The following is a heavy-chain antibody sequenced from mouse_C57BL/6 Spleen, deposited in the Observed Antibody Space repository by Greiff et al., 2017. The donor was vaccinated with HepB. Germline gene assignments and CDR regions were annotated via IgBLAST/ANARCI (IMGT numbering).Heavy chain of an antibody. CDR3: ARSLYYYGSSYSFAY. CDR1: GYTFTSYD. Sequence: QVQLKESEPELVKPGASVKLSCKASGYTFTSYDINWVKQRPGQGLEWIGWIYPRDGSTKYNEKFKGKATLTVDTSSSTAYMELHSLTSEDSAVYFCARSLYYYGSSYSFAYWGQGTLVTVSA. V-gene: IGHV1-85*01. D-gene: IGHD1-1*01. CDR2: IYPRDGST. J-gene: IGHJ3*01.